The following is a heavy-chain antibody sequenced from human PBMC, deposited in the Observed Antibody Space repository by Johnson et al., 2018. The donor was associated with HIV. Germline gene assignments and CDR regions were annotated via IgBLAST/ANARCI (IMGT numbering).Heavy chain of an antibody. V-gene: IGHV3-30-3*01. CDR1: GFTFSTFA. J-gene: IGHJ3*02. CDR2: ISYDGINK. Sequence: QVQLVESGGGLVQPGGSLRLSCVVSGFTFSTFAIHWVRQAPGKGLDCVAVISYDGINKYYADSVKGRFTISRDNSENTAYLQMNGLTVEDTAMYYCGRDYDYDNSDQSGIDVFDIWGQGTMVTVSS. CDR3: GRDYDYDNSDQSGIDVFDI. D-gene: IGHD3-22*01.